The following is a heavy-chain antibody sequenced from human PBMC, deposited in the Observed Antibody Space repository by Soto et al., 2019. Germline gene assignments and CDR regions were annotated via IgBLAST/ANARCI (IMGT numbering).Heavy chain of an antibody. Sequence: PSETLSLTCSVSGASIYNGGYFWSWIRQSPGKGLEWIGHIHYSGSPYNNPSLKSRVTISVNTSKNQFSLKLSSVTAADTAVYYCARHTPAISISDHWGQGTLVTVS. CDR3: ARHTPAISISDH. D-gene: IGHD2-15*01. V-gene: IGHV4-39*01. CDR1: GASIYNGGYF. CDR2: IHYSGSP. J-gene: IGHJ4*02.